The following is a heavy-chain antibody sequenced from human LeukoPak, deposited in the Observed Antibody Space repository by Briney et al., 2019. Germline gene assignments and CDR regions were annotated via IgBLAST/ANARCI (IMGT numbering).Heavy chain of an antibody. V-gene: IGHV4-4*02. CDR3: ARRPGIAVAGSFDY. Sequence: SETLSLTCAVSGGSLSSSNWWSWVRQPPGKGLEWIGEIYHSGSTNYNPSLKSRVTISVDKSKNQFSLKLSSVTAADTAVYYCARRPGIAVAGSFDYWGQGTLVTVSS. CDR1: GGSLSSSNW. D-gene: IGHD6-19*01. J-gene: IGHJ4*02. CDR2: IYHSGST.